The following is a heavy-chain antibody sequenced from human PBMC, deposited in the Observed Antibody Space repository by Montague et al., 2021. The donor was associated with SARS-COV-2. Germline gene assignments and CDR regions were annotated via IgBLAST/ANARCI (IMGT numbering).Heavy chain of an antibody. CDR3: ARDLGFGESLVAYYYYYGMDV. V-gene: IGHV3-48*03. Sequence: SLRLSCAASGFTFSSYEMNWVRQAPGKGLDWVSYISSSGSTIYYADSLKGRFTISRDNAKNSLYLQMNSLRAEDTAVYYCARDLGFGESLVAYYYYYGMDVWGQGTTVTVSS. CDR1: GFTFSSYE. J-gene: IGHJ6*02. CDR2: ISSSGSTI. D-gene: IGHD3-10*01.